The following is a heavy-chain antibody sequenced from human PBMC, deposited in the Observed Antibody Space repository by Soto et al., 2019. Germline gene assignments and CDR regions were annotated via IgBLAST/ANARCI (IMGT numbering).Heavy chain of an antibody. CDR3: ARAGSSGYYYY. D-gene: IGHD3-22*01. CDR1: GGSISSYY. CDR2: IYYSGST. Sequence: SETLSLTCTVSGGSISSYYWSWIRQPPGKGLEWIGYIYYSGSTNYNPSLKSRVTISVDTSKNQFSLKLSSVTAADTAVYYCARAGSSGYYYYWGQGTLVTVSS. V-gene: IGHV4-59*01. J-gene: IGHJ4*02.